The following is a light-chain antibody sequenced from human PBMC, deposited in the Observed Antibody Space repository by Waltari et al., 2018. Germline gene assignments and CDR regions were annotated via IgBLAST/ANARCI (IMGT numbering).Light chain of an antibody. J-gene: IGKJ4*01. CDR2: GAS. Sequence: RARQSVNRLVAWDKQSPSPDPRLLIYGASTRATGIPARFSGSGSGTEFTLTISSLQSEDFAVYDCQQYNDWPPLTFGGGTKLEIK. V-gene: IGKV3-15*01. CDR1: QSVNRL. CDR3: QQYNDWPPLT.